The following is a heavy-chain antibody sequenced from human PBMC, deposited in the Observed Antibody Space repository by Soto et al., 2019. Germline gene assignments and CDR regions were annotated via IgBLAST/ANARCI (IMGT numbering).Heavy chain of an antibody. J-gene: IGHJ4*02. D-gene: IGHD6-19*01. CDR3: VNSYAERGWYEGSDY. V-gene: IGHV3-7*03. CDR2: IKDDGSEA. Sequence: GGSLRLSCAASGFTFRSSWLSWVRLPPGNGLEWVANIKDDGSEAYYVDSVKGRFTISRDNAKNSLYLQMNSLRVEDTAVYYCVNSYAERGWYEGSDYWGRGAVVTVSS. CDR1: GFTFRSSW.